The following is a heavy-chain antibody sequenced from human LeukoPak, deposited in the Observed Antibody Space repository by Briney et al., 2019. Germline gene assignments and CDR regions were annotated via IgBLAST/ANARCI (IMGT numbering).Heavy chain of an antibody. CDR1: GFTFSDYY. J-gene: IGHJ3*02. CDR2: IDSSTSTM. CDR3: ARGYRYCYGGSCYWAAFDI. D-gene: IGHD2-15*01. V-gene: IGHV3-11*01. Sequence: PGGSLRLSCAASGFTFSDYYMNWVRQAPGEGLEWISYIDSSTSTMYYADSVKGRFTIFRDNAKNSLYLQMNSLRAEDTAVYYCARGYRYCYGGSCYWAAFDIWGQGTMVTVSS.